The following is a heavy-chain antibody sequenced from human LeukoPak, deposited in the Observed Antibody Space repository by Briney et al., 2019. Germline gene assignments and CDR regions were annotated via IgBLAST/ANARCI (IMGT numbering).Heavy chain of an antibody. J-gene: IGHJ5*02. D-gene: IGHD6-13*01. CDR1: GGSLSSSSYY. V-gene: IGHV4-39*01. Sequence: SETLSLACTVSGGSLSSSSYYWAWIRQPPGKGLEWIGSIYYSGSTYYNPSLKSRVTISVDTSKNQFSLKLSSVTAADTSVYYFARLGIAAADTGWFDPWGQRTLVTVSS. CDR3: ARLGIAAADTGWFDP. CDR2: IYYSGST.